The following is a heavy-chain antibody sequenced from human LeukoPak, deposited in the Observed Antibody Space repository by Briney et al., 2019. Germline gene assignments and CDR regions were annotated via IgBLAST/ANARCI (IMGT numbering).Heavy chain of an antibody. Sequence: GGSLRLSCAASGFTFSSYSMNWVRQAPGKALEWVSSISSSSSYLYYADSVKGRFTISRDNAKNSLYLQMNSLRAEDTAVYYCARGWDDSGYDSFDYWGQGTLVTVSS. CDR2: ISSSSSYL. CDR3: ARGWDDSGYDSFDY. D-gene: IGHD5-12*01. CDR1: GFTFSSYS. V-gene: IGHV3-21*01. J-gene: IGHJ4*02.